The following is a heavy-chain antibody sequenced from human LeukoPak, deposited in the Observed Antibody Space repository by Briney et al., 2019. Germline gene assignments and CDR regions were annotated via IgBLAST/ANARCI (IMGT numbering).Heavy chain of an antibody. V-gene: IGHV3-48*01. D-gene: IGHD5-18*01. CDR3: ARARGYSYGYSDY. Sequence: GVSLRLSCAASGFTFSSYSMNWVRQAPGKGLEWVSYISNGGSIIDYADSVKGRFTISRDNAKNSLYLQMNSLRAEDTAVYYCARARGYSYGYSDYWGQGTLVTVSS. CDR1: GFTFSSYS. J-gene: IGHJ4*02. CDR2: ISNGGSII.